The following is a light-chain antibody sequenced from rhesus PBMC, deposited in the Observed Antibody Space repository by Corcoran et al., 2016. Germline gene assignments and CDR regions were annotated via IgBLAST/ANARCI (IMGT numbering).Light chain of an antibody. CDR3: MQALQTPYS. CDR2: RVS. V-gene: IGKV2-73*01. Sequence: DIVMTQTPPSLPVTPGEPASISCRSSQSLLHTDGRTYFYWYLPKPGQLPRLLIYRVSNRFSGVPDRVSGSGSGTDFTMKISRVKAEDVGVYYCMQALQTPYSFGQGTKVEIK. CDR1: QSLLHTDGRTY. J-gene: IGKJ2*01.